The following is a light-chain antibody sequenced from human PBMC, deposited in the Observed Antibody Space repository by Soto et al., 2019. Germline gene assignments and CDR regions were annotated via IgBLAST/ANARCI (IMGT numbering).Light chain of an antibody. CDR1: QSISTW. CDR3: QQYNSYPYT. J-gene: IGKJ2*01. CDR2: DAS. V-gene: IGKV1-5*01. Sequence: IQLTQSPSSLSASVGDAVTITCRASQSISTWLAWYQQKPGKAPNLLIYDASTLESGGPSGFSGSGSGTEFTLTISSLQPDDSATYYCQQYNSYPYTFGQGTKLEIK.